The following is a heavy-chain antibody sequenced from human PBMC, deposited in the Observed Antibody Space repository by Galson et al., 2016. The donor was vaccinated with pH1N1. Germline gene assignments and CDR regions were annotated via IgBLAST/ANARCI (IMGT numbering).Heavy chain of an antibody. Sequence: SLRLSCAASGFIFSDYWMSRVRQAPGKGLEWVAKINQDGSRKYYVDSMKGRCTISRDNAENSLSLQMNSLRVEDTALCSCATEDYYTSLYWGQGILVTVSS. D-gene: IGHD1-26*01. CDR1: GFIFSDYW. CDR3: ATEDYYTSLY. CDR2: INQDGSRK. J-gene: IGHJ4*02. V-gene: IGHV3-7*01.